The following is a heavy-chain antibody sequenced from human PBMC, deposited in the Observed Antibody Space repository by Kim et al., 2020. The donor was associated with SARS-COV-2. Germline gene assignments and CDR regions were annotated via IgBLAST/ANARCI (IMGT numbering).Heavy chain of an antibody. CDR3: ARVAYGAARPRWYFDL. CDR2: INPNSGGT. J-gene: IGHJ2*01. D-gene: IGHD6-6*01. Sequence: ASVKVSCKASGYTFTGYYMHWVRQAPGQGLEWMGRINPNSGGTNYAQKFQGRVTMTRDTSISTAYMELSRLRSDDTAVYYCARVAYGAARPRWYFDLWGRGTLVTVSS. CDR1: GYTFTGYY. V-gene: IGHV1-2*06.